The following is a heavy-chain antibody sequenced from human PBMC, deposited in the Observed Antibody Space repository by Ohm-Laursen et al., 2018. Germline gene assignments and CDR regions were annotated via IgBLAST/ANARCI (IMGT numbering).Heavy chain of an antibody. CDR2: INTGGGST. CDR3: ARGQPIDF. V-gene: IGHV1-46*01. CDR1: GYTFTNYY. Sequence: ASVKVSCKASGYTFTNYYMHWVRQAPGQGLEWMGIINTGGGSTSHAQKFQGRLTMTRDTSTSTVYMELSSLRSEDTAMYYCARGQPIDFWDQGTLVTVSS. J-gene: IGHJ4*02.